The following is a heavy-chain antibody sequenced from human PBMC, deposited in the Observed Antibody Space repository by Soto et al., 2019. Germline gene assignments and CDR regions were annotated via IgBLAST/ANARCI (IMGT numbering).Heavy chain of an antibody. CDR1: GGSFSGYY. D-gene: IGHD3-3*01. V-gene: IGHV4-34*01. CDR3: ARDSPPLDDFWSGYYFKPRDYYYYGMDV. Sequence: SETLSLTCAVYGGSFSGYYWSWIRQPPGKGLEWIGEINHSGSTNYNPSLKSRVTISVDTSKNQFSLKLSSVTAADTAVYYCARDSPPLDDFWSGYYFKPRDYYYYGMDVWGQGTTVTVSS. CDR2: INHSGST. J-gene: IGHJ6*02.